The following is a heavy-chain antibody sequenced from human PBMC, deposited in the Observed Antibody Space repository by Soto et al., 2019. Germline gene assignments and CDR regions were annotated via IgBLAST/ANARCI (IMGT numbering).Heavy chain of an antibody. J-gene: IGHJ5*02. D-gene: IGHD3-22*01. CDR2: IFPSDSDT. Sequence: GESLKISCRTSGYRFTSYWIAWVRQMPGKGLEWMGIIFPSDSDTRYSPSFQGQVTISADRSASTVFLQWASLKASDTAVYFCARKDKSGYFNWFDPWGQGTLVTVS. CDR3: ARKDKSGYFNWFDP. V-gene: IGHV5-51*01. CDR1: GYRFTSYW.